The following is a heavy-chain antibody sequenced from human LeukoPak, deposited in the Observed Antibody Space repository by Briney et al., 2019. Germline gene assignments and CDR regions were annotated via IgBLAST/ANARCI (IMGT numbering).Heavy chain of an antibody. CDR1: GYTFTSYY. J-gene: IGHJ4*02. CDR2: INTSGGST. CDR3: ARGEWELADY. V-gene: IGHV1-46*01. D-gene: IGHD1-26*01. Sequence: ATVKVSCKASGYTFTSYYMHWVRQAPAQGLEWMGIINTSGGSTSYAQKFQGRVTMTRDTSTSTVYMELSTLRSEDTAVYYCARGEWELADYWGQGTLVTVSS.